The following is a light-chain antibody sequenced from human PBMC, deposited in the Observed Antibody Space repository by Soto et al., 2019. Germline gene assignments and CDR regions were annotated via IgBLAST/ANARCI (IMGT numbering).Light chain of an antibody. CDR3: QQYISYPYT. CDR2: DAS. J-gene: IGKJ2*01. Sequence: DIQMTQFPSTLSASVGDRVTITCRASQTTNTWLAWYQQKPGTAPKLLIYDASSLEGGVPSRFSASGSGTEFTLTISSLQPDDLATYYCQQYISYPYTFGHGTKVESK. CDR1: QTTNTW. V-gene: IGKV1-5*01.